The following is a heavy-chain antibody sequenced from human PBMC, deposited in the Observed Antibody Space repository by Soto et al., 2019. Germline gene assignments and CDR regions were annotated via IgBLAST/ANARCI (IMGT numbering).Heavy chain of an antibody. CDR2: INPAGTIT. V-gene: IGHV3-74*01. CDR1: GFTFSHYW. J-gene: IGHJ5*02. Sequence: GGSMRLSCAASGFTFSHYWMHWVRQTPGKGLVWVSRINPAGTITNYADSVEGRFTISRDNADSALFLQMNSLSAEDTAIYYCTSDTFGLRDTWGQGTLVTVSS. D-gene: IGHD3-16*01. CDR3: TSDTFGLRDT.